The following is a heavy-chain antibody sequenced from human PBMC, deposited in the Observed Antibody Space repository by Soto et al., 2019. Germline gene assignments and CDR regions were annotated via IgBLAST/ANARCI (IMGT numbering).Heavy chain of an antibody. CDR1: GFTFSNAW. V-gene: IGHV3-15*07. CDR2: IKSKTDGGTT. D-gene: IGHD3-3*01. J-gene: IGHJ6*02. CDR3: TTSVGELPTIFGVAAVYYYGMDV. Sequence: KPGGSLRLSCAASGFTFSNAWMNWVRQAPGKGLEWVGRIKSKTDGGTTDYAAPVKGRFTISRDDSKNTLYLQMNSLKTEDTAVYYCTTSVGELPTIFGVAAVYYYGMDVWGQGTTVTVSS.